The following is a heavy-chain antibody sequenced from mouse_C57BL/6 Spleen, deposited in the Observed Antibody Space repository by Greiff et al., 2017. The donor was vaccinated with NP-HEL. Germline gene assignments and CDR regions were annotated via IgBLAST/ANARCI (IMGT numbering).Heavy chain of an antibody. CDR2: IDPEDGDT. D-gene: IGHD1-1*01. CDR3: TTNYGSSYEGYYAMDY. V-gene: IGHV14-1*01. Sequence: VQLKESGAELVRPGASVKLSCTASGFNIKDYYMHWVKQRPEQGLEWIGRIDPEDGDTEYAPKFQGKATMTADTSSNTAYLQLSSLTSEDTAVYYCTTNYGSSYEGYYAMDYWGQGTSVTVSS. J-gene: IGHJ4*01. CDR1: GFNIKDYY.